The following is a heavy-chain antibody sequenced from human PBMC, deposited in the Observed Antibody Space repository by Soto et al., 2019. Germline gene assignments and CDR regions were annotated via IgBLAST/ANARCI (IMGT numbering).Heavy chain of an antibody. CDR2: ISGSGTTI. CDR3: TKLAGMDV. CDR1: GFTFSDSY. V-gene: IGHV3-11*01. J-gene: IGHJ6*02. Sequence: QVQLVESGGGLVKPGGSLRLSCVASGFTFSDSYMTWFRQAPGQGPEWVSYISGSGTTIYYAESVKGRFTISSDNAKNSLYLQMNSLRAEDTAVYYCTKLAGMDVWGQGTTVTVSS.